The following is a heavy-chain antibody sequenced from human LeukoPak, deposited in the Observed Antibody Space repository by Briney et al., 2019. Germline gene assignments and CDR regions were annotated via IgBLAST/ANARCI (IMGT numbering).Heavy chain of an antibody. CDR1: GYTFTAYY. J-gene: IGHJ5*02. V-gene: IGHV1-2*02. Sequence: GASVKVSCKASGYTFTAYYIHCVGQAPGQGLEWMGWINPNSGGTNYAQKFQDRVTMTRDTSISTAYLELSRLTSDDTAVYYCARDSGHGWYDVWGQGTLVAVSS. CDR2: INPNSGGT. CDR3: ARDSGHGWYDV.